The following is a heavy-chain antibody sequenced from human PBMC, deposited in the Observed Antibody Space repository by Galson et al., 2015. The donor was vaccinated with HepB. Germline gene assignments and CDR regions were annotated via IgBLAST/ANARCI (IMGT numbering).Heavy chain of an antibody. D-gene: IGHD6-19*01. CDR3: AKDRERSSAWYYGLDV. CDR2: ISYDGSNK. V-gene: IGHV3-30*18. CDR1: GFTFSSYG. J-gene: IGHJ6*02. Sequence: SLRLSCAASGFTFSSYGMHWVRQAPGKGLEWVAVISYDGSNKYYADSVKGRFTISRDNSKNTLYLQMHSLRAEATAVYYCAKDRERSSAWYYGLDVWGQGTTVTVAS.